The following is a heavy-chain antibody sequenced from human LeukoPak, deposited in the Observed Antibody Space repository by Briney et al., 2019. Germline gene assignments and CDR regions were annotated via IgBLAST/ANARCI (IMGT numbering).Heavy chain of an antibody. CDR2: IDTDGSNR. V-gene: IGHV3-74*01. Sequence: GGSLRLSCAASGFTFSSYWMHWVRQTPGKGLVWVSRIDTDGSNRNYADSVKGRFTISRDNAKNTLYLEMNSLRAEDTAVYYCARIYSNFVSLGFWGQRTLVTVSS. D-gene: IGHD4-4*01. CDR1: GFTFSSYW. CDR3: ARIYSNFVSLGF. J-gene: IGHJ4*02.